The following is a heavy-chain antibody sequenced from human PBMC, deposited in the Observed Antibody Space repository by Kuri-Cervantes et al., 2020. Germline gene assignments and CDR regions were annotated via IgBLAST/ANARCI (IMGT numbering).Heavy chain of an antibody. CDR2: ISYDGSNK. CDR1: GFTFSSYA. J-gene: IGHJ4*02. V-gene: IGHV3-30-3*01. Sequence: GESLKISCAASGFTFSSYAMHWVRQAPGKGLEWVAVISYDGSNKYYADSVKGRFTISRDNSKNTLYLQMNSLRAEDTAVYYCARDSVWRIVATLRTPPHFDYWGQGTLVTVSS. D-gene: IGHD5-12*01. CDR3: ARDSVWRIVATLRTPPHFDY.